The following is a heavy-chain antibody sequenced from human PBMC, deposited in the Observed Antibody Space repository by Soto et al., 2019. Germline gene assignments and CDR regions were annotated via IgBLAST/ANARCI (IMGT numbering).Heavy chain of an antibody. CDR2: FDPEDGET. CDR1: GYTLTELS. V-gene: IGHV1-24*01. Sequence: GASVKVSCKVSGYTLTELSMHWVRQAPGKGLEWMGGFDPEDGETIYAQKFQGRVTMTEDTSTDTAYMELSSLRSEDTAVYYCATRPYYDSSGYGPWDYWGRGTLVTVSS. CDR3: ATRPYYDSSGYGPWDY. J-gene: IGHJ4*02. D-gene: IGHD3-22*01.